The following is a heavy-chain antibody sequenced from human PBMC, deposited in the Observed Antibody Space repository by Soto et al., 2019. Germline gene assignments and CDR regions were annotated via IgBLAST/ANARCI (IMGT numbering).Heavy chain of an antibody. V-gene: IGHV2-5*02. CDR1: GFSLSTSGVG. J-gene: IGHJ4*02. Sequence: QITLKESGPTLVKPTQTLTLTCTFSGFSLSTSGVGVGWIRQPPGKALEWLALTYWDDDKRYSPSLKSRLTITKDTSKNQMVLTMTNMDPVDTATYYCAHRQRTVYFDYWGQGTLVTVSS. D-gene: IGHD4-17*01. CDR3: AHRQRTVYFDY. CDR2: TYWDDDK.